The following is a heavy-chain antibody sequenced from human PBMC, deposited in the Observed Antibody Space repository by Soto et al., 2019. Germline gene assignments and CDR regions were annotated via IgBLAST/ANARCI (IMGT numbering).Heavy chain of an antibody. Sequence: PGGSLRLSCAASGFTFRSYALSWVRQAPGKGLEWVSAISGSGGSTYYADSVKGRFTISRDNSKNTLYLQMNSLRAEDTAVYYCAKGSNIVVVPAAMGFDYWGQGTLVTVSS. CDR2: ISGSGGST. V-gene: IGHV3-23*01. D-gene: IGHD2-2*01. CDR1: GFTFRSYA. J-gene: IGHJ4*02. CDR3: AKGSNIVVVPAAMGFDY.